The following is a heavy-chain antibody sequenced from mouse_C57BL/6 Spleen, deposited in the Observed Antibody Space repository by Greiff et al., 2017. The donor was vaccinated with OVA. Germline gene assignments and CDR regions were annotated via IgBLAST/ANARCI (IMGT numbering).Heavy chain of an antibody. J-gene: IGHJ2*01. V-gene: IGHV1-85*01. CDR3: ARGAGYDGRYFDY. D-gene: IGHD2-2*01. CDR2: IYPRDGST. Sequence: VQLQQSGPELVKPGASVKLSCKASGYTFTSYDVNFLKQMPGQGLHRIGWIYPRDGSTKYNEKFKGKATLTVDTSSSTAYMELHSLTSEDSAVYFCARGAGYDGRYFDYWGQGTTLTVSS. CDR1: GYTFTSYD.